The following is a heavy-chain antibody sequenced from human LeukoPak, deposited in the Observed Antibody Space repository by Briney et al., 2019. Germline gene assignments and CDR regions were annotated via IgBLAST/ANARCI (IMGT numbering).Heavy chain of an antibody. J-gene: IGHJ4*02. D-gene: IGHD3-10*01. CDR1: GFTFSSYS. Sequence: GGSLRLSCAASGFTFSSYSMNWVRQAPGKGLEWVSYISSSSSTIYYADSVKGRFTISRDNAKNSLYLQMNGLRAEDTAVYYCARDPSEITMVRVLYYFDYWGQGTLVTVSS. V-gene: IGHV3-48*04. CDR3: ARDPSEITMVRVLYYFDY. CDR2: ISSSSSTI.